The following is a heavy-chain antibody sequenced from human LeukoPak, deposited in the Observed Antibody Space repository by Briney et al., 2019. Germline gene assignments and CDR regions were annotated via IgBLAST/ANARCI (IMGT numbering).Heavy chain of an antibody. V-gene: IGHV3-48*03. D-gene: IGHD5-18*01. CDR2: ITSGGNTK. Sequence: GGSLRLSCAASGFTFSSYEMNWVRQAPGKGLEWVSYITSGGNTKYYADSVKGRFTISRDNAKNSLYLQMNSLRAEDTAVYYCARAGGDTAIVFDAFDIWGQGTVVTVSS. J-gene: IGHJ3*02. CDR1: GFTFSSYE. CDR3: ARAGGDTAIVFDAFDI.